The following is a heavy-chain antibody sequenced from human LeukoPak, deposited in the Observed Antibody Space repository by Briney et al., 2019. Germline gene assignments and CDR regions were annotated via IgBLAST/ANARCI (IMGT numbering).Heavy chain of an antibody. D-gene: IGHD2-2*02. J-gene: IGHJ4*02. Sequence: GGSLRLSCAASGFTFSSYAMSWVRQAPGKGLEWVSAISGSGSSTYYADSVKGRFTISRDNSKNTLYLQMNSLRAEDTAVYYCAGYNCSSTTCYTGGFDYWGQGTLVTVSS. CDR3: AGYNCSSTTCYTGGFDY. CDR2: ISGSGSST. CDR1: GFTFSSYA. V-gene: IGHV3-23*01.